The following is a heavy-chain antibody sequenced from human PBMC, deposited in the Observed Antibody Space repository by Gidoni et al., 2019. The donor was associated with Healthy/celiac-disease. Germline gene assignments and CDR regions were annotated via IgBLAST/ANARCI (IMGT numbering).Heavy chain of an antibody. CDR1: GGSISSGGYD. CDR2: IYYSGST. J-gene: IGHJ2*01. V-gene: IGHV4-31*03. D-gene: IGHD2-2*01. CDR3: ARSSPGGYFDL. Sequence: QVQLQESGPGLVKPSQTLSLTCTVSGGSISSGGYDWSWIRHHPGKGLEWIGYIYYSGSTYYNPSLKSRVTISVDTSKNQFSLKLSSVTAADTAVYYCARSSPGGYFDLWGRGTLVTVSS.